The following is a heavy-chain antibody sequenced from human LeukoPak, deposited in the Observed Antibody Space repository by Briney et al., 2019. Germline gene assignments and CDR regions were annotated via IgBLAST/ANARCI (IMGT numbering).Heavy chain of an antibody. V-gene: IGHV3-74*01. Sequence: GGSLRLSCAASGLSFSSDWMYWVRQAPGKGLVWVSRINSDGDTDYADAVKGRFTISRDNAKNTLYLQMTSLRDEATAVYHCVEGAPMYYWGQGTLVTVSS. CDR1: GLSFSSDW. CDR3: VEGAPMYY. CDR2: INSDGDT. J-gene: IGHJ4*02. D-gene: IGHD1-26*01.